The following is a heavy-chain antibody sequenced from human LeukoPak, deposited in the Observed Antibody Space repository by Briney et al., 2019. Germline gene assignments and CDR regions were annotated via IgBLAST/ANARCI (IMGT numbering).Heavy chain of an antibody. CDR1: GYTFTGYY. CDR2: IKPNSGGT. J-gene: IGHJ4*02. V-gene: IGHV1-2*02. D-gene: IGHD6-13*01. Sequence: ASVKVSCKASGYTFTGYYMHWVRQAPGQGLEWMGWIKPNSGGTDYAQKFQGRVTMTRDTSISTAYMELSRLRSDDTAVYYCARDFAGLDIAAAGTNDYWGQGTLVTVSS. CDR3: ARDFAGLDIAAAGTNDY.